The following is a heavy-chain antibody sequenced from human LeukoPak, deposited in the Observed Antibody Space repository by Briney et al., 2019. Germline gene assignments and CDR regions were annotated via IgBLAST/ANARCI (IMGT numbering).Heavy chain of an antibody. CDR2: INSNGGTT. V-gene: IGHV3-64D*09. D-gene: IGHD3-22*01. J-gene: IGHJ4*02. CDR3: VKVGTCYYDISRSNC. CDR1: GFNLNSYA. Sequence: PGGSLRLPYSASGFNLNSYAMQWLRQAPGKGLEYVSAINSNGGTTYYSDSVKGRFTISRYNSKNTLYLQMSSLRAEDTAVYYCVKVGTCYYDISRSNCWGQGTLVTVSS.